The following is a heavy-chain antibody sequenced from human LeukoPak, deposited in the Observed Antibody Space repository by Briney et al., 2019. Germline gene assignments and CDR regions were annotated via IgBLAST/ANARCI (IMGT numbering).Heavy chain of an antibody. CDR2: ISAYNGNT. Sequence: ASVKVSCKASGYTFISYGISWVRQAPGQGLEWMGWISAYNGNTNYSQKLQARVTMTTDTSTSTAYMELRSLRPDDTAVYYCARDRRVGGIMGYFDYWGQGALVTVSS. CDR3: ARDRRVGGIMGYFDY. D-gene: IGHD1-26*01. V-gene: IGHV1-18*01. CDR1: GYTFISYG. J-gene: IGHJ4*02.